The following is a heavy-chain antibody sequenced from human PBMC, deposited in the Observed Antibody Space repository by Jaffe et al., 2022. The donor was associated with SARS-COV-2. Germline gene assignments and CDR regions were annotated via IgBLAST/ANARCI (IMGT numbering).Heavy chain of an antibody. V-gene: IGHV1-46*01. Sequence: QVQLVQSGAEVKKPGASVKVSCKASGYTFTSYYMHWVRQAPGQGLEWMGIINPSGGSTSYAQKFQGRVTMTRDTSTSTVYMELSSLRSEDTAVYYCARALSYDSSGYYLARYAFDIWGQGTMVTVSS. CDR2: INPSGGST. CDR1: GYTFTSYY. CDR3: ARALSYDSSGYYLARYAFDI. J-gene: IGHJ3*02. D-gene: IGHD3-22*01.